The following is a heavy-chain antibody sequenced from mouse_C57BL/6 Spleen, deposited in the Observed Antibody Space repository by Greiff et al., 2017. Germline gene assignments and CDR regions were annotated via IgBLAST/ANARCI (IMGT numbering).Heavy chain of an antibody. J-gene: IGHJ4*01. CDR2: INPNNGGT. CDR3: ARKMNRYYAMDY. CDR1: GYTFTDYN. V-gene: IGHV1-18*01. Sequence: EVQLQQSGPELVKPGASVKIPCKASGYTFTDYNMDWVKQSHGKSLEWIGDINPNNGGTIYNQKFKGKAPLSVDKSSSTAYMEIRSLTSEDTAVYYCARKMNRYYAMDYWGQGTSVTVSS. D-gene: IGHD2-14*01.